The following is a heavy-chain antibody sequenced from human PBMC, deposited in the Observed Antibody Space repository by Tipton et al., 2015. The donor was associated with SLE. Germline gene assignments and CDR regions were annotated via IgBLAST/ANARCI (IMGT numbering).Heavy chain of an antibody. Sequence: TLSLTCTVSGGSISSYYWSWIRQPPGKGLEWIGYISYSGSTNYNPSLRSRVTISLDTSKNQFSLKLSSVTAADTAVYYCARGGYYYDSSGYPPGAFDIWGQGTMVTVSS. CDR2: ISYSGST. CDR3: ARGGYYYDSSGYPPGAFDI. J-gene: IGHJ3*02. V-gene: IGHV4-59*01. D-gene: IGHD3-22*01. CDR1: GGSISSYY.